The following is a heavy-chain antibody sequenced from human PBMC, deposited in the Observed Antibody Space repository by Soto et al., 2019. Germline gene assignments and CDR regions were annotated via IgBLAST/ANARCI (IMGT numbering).Heavy chain of an antibody. CDR3: ASRTALDYSYYYGMDV. CDR1: GGTFSSYA. CDR2: IIPIFGTA. V-gene: IGHV1-69*13. Sequence: SVKVSCKASGGTFSSYAISWVRQAPGQGLEWMGGIIPIFGTANYAQKFQGRVTITADESTSTAYMELSSLRSEDTAVYYCASRTALDYSYYYGMDVWGQGTTVTVSS. J-gene: IGHJ6*02. D-gene: IGHD4-4*01.